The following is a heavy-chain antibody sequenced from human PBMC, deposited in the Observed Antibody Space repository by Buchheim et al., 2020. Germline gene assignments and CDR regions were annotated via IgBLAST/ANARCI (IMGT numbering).Heavy chain of an antibody. D-gene: IGHD3-22*01. Sequence: EVQLADSGGGLVQPGGSLRLSCVASGFTFSDHYMDWVRQAPGKGLEWVGRIRDKSHSYSTEYAPSVKGRFTISRDDSKNSLYLQMNSLKTEDTAVYYCARDLDSSAAFFDYWGQGTL. J-gene: IGHJ4*02. CDR3: ARDLDSSAAFFDY. CDR2: IRDKSHSYST. CDR1: GFTFSDHY. V-gene: IGHV3-72*01.